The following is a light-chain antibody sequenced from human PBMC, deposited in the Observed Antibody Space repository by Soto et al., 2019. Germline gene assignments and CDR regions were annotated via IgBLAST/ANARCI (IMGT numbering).Light chain of an antibody. Sequence: QSALTQPRSVSGSPGQSVTISCTGTSSDVGGYNYVSWYQQHPGKAPKLMIYDVNKRPSGVPDRFSGSKSGNTASLTISGLQAEDVADYYCCSYAGSYTVVFGGGTQLTVL. CDR1: SSDVGGYNY. CDR2: DVN. V-gene: IGLV2-11*01. J-gene: IGLJ2*01. CDR3: CSYAGSYTVV.